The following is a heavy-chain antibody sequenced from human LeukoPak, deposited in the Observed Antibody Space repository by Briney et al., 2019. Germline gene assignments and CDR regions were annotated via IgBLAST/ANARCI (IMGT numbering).Heavy chain of an antibody. CDR2: ISGSGGTT. J-gene: IGHJ4*02. V-gene: IGHV3-23*01. Sequence: GGSLRLSCAASGFTFSSYAMNWVRQAPGPGLELVSFISGSGGTTYYADSVKGRFTMFRDNTQNTLHLQMNSLRAEDTAVYYCAKDMGFTMVREVNIDSWGQGTLVTVSP. CDR1: GFTFSSYA. D-gene: IGHD3-10*01. CDR3: AKDMGFTMVREVNIDS.